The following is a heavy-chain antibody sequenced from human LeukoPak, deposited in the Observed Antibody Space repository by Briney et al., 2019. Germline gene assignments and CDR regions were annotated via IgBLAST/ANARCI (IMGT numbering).Heavy chain of an antibody. J-gene: IGHJ4*02. CDR1: GGSFSGYY. V-gene: IGHV4-34*01. CDR3: ARQYYDILTGFDY. CDR2: IYHSGST. Sequence: SETLSLTCAVYGGSFSGYYWSWIRQPPRKGLEWIGSIYHSGSTYHNPSLKSRVTISVDTSKNQFSLKLSSVTAADTAVYYCARQYYDILTGFDYWGQGTLVTVSS. D-gene: IGHD3-9*01.